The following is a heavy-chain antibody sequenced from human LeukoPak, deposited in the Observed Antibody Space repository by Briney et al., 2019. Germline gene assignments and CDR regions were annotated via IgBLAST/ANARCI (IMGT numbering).Heavy chain of an antibody. CDR2: IYHSGHT. CDR3: SAKVTTGGYYFDY. CDR1: GASISSINW. D-gene: IGHD5-18*01. V-gene: IGHV4-4*02. Sequence: PSETLSLTCAVSGASISSINWWCGRPQPQGRGLGGTAVIYHSGHTNYSPSLKSRVTMSRDKSKNQAYLKLSCVTAGDTVVYYCSAKVTTGGYYFDYWGRGTLVSVSS. J-gene: IGHJ4*02.